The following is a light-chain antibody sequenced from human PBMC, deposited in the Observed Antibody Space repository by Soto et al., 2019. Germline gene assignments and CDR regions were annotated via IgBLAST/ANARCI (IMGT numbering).Light chain of an antibody. Sequence: DIQMTQSPSSLSASVGDRVTITCRASQSIAYYVNWFQQKPGKAPKLLIYAASTLQSGVPSRFSGSGAGTDFPLTISSLQPEDFATYFCQQSSNSPMYTFGQGTKLYI. CDR3: QQSSNSPMYT. CDR1: QSIAYY. V-gene: IGKV1-39*01. J-gene: IGKJ2*01. CDR2: AAS.